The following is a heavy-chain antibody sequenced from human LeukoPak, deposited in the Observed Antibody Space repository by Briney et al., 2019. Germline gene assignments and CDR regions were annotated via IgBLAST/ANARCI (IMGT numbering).Heavy chain of an antibody. J-gene: IGHJ4*02. CDR1: GSTFSSFA. D-gene: IGHD6-13*01. Sequence: GGSLRLSCAASGSTFSSFAMSWVRQPPGKGLEWVSAIGGSGNTYYADSVKGRFTISRDNAKNTLYLQMNSLRAEDTAVYFCAKAKTAAGSDYWGQGTLVTVSS. V-gene: IGHV3-23*01. CDR3: AKAKTAAGSDY. CDR2: IGGSGNT.